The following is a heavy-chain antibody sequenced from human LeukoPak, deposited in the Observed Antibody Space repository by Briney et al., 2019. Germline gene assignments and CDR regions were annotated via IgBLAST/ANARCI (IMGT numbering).Heavy chain of an antibody. J-gene: IGHJ5*02. Sequence: SVKVSCKDSGGTFSSYAISWVRQAPGQGPEWMGGIIPIFGTANYAQKFQGRVTITADESTSTAYMELSSLRSEDTAVYYCARDGGGYCSSTSCLNNWFDPWGQGTLVTVSS. CDR3: ARDGGGYCSSTSCLNNWFDP. CDR2: IIPIFGTA. CDR1: GGTFSSYA. V-gene: IGHV1-69*13. D-gene: IGHD2-2*03.